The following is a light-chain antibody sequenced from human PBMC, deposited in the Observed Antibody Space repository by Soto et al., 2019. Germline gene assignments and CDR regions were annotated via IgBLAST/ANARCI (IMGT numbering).Light chain of an antibody. J-gene: IGKJ1*01. CDR1: QSVSSN. V-gene: IGKV3-15*01. CDR2: GAS. CDR3: QQYNNWPTMT. Sequence: EIVMTQSPATLSVSPGERATLSCRASQSVSSNLAWYQQKPGQAPRLLIYGASTRATGIPARFSGSGSGTEFTLTISSLQSEDFAVYYCQQYNNWPTMTFGQGTKV.